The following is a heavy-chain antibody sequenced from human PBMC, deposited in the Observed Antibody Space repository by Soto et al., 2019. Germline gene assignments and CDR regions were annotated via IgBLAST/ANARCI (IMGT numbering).Heavy chain of an antibody. CDR3: ASGFGCDWETFDI. D-gene: IGHD2-21*02. CDR1: GGTFSSYD. J-gene: IGHJ3*02. CDR2: IIPFVGTA. Sequence: QVQLVQSGAEVKKPGSSVKVSCKASGGTFSSYDISWVRQAPGQGLEWMGGIIPFVGTANYAQKFKGRVTITADESTNTAYMELSSLRAEDTAVYYCASGFGCDWETFDIWGQGTMVTVSS. V-gene: IGHV1-69*01.